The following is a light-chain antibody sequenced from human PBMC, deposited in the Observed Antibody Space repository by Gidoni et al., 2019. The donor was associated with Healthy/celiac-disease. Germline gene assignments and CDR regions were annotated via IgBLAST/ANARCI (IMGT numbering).Light chain of an antibody. V-gene: IGKV4-1*01. CDR3: QQYYSTPYT. Sequence: DIVLTQSPASLALSLGERATIHCKSSQSVLYSSNNKNYLAWYQQKPGHPPKLLIYWASTREPGVPDRFSGSGSGTDFTLTISSLQAEDEAVYYCQQYYSTPYTFXXXTKLEIK. CDR1: QSVLYSSNNKNY. J-gene: IGKJ2*01. CDR2: WAS.